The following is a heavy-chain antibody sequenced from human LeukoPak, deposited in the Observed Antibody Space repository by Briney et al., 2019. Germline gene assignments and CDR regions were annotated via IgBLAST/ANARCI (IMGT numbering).Heavy chain of an antibody. CDR1: GGSVSSGSYY. V-gene: IGHV4-61*01. CDR3: ARDGDCSRTSCHYFDC. CDR2: IYYSGST. D-gene: IGHD2-2*01. Sequence: SETLSLTCTVSGGSVSSGSYYWSWIRPPPGEGLEWIGYIYYSGSTNYNPSLQSRVTISVDPSNNQYSLKLSSVTAAATAVYYCARDGDCSRTSCHYFDCWGQGTLVTVSS. J-gene: IGHJ4*02.